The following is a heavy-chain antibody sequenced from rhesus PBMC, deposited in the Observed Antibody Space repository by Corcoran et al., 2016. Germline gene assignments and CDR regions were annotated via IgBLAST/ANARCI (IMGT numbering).Heavy chain of an antibody. CDR2: IYGSCSST. V-gene: IGHV4-169*02. J-gene: IGHJ6*01. CDR3: AREGSSWSSYYYGLDS. Sequence: QLQLQESGPGLVKPSETLSVTCAVSGGSISSSYWSWIRQAPGTGLAGIGYIYGSCSSTNYNPSLKSRVNLSVDTSKNQCSLKLSSVTAADTAVYYCAREGSSWSSYYYGLDSWGQGVVVTVSS. CDR1: GGSISSSY. D-gene: IGHD6-13*01.